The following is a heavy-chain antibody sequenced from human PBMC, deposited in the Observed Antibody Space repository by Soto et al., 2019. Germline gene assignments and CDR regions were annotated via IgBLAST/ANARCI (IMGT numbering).Heavy chain of an antibody. CDR2: ISGRSGNS. CDR3: ARGYDSSAYFYPLGDGMDV. D-gene: IGHD3-22*01. V-gene: IGHV1-18*01. J-gene: IGHJ6*02. CDR1: GYSFANQA. Sequence: QVQLVQSGTEVKKPGASVQVSCKTSGYSFANQAINWVRQAPGQGLEWVGWISGRSGNSNYAETVRGRVTMTTDTSTGTDYLELRALTTDDTAVYYCARGYDSSAYFYPLGDGMDVWGQGTTVTVSS.